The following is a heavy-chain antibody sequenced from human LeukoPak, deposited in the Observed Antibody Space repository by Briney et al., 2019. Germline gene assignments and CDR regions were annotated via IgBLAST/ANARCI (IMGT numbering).Heavy chain of an antibody. V-gene: IGHV3-23*01. J-gene: IGHJ3*02. Sequence: PGGSLRLSCAASGFTFSSYAMSWVRQAPGKGLEWVSAISGSGGSTYYADSVKGRFTISRDNSKNTLYLQMNSLRAEDTAVYYCAKVPGIVVVPGDDAFDIWGQGTMVTVSS. CDR2: ISGSGGST. CDR3: AKVPGIVVVPGDDAFDI. CDR1: GFTFSSYA. D-gene: IGHD2-2*01.